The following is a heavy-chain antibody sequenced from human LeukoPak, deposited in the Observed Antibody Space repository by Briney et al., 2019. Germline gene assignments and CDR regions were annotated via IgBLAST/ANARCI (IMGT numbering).Heavy chain of an antibody. CDR1: GYSFTNYW. CDR2: IYPGDSDT. Sequence: GESLQISCKGSGYSFTNYWIGWVRQMPGEGLEWMGIIYPGDSDTRYSPSFQGQVTISADKSISTAYLQWSSLKPSDTAMYYCARQRGYCTSATCYDDDYWGQGTLVTVSS. D-gene: IGHD2-2*01. J-gene: IGHJ4*02. CDR3: ARQRGYCTSATCYDDDY. V-gene: IGHV5-51*01.